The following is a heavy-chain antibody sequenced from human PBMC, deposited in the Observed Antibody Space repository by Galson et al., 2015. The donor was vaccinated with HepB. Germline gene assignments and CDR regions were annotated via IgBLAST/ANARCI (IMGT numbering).Heavy chain of an antibody. Sequence: TWVRQAPGKGLEWVSNISSSGSTIYYADSVKGRFTISRDNAKNSLYLQMNSLRAEDTAVYYCARAPRLAVANSNYGMDVWGQGTTVTVSS. V-gene: IGHV3-48*03. CDR2: ISSSGSTI. J-gene: IGHJ6*02. D-gene: IGHD6-19*01. CDR3: ARAPRLAVANSNYGMDV.